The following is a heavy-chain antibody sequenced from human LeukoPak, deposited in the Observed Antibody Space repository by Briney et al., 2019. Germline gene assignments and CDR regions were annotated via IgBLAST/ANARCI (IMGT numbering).Heavy chain of an antibody. CDR1: GFTFSSYA. CDR3: AKITYYDILTGYLVAPYFDY. Sequence: GGSLRLSCAASGFTFSSYAMSWVRQAPGKGLEGVSAISGSGGSTYYADSVKGRFTISRDNSKNTLYLQMNSLRAEDTAVYYCAKITYYDILTGYLVAPYFDYWGQGTLVTVSS. V-gene: IGHV3-23*01. CDR2: ISGSGGST. J-gene: IGHJ4*02. D-gene: IGHD3-9*01.